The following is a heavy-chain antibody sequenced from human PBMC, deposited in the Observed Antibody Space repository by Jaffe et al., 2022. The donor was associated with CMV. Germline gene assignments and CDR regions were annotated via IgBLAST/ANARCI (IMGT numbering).Heavy chain of an antibody. D-gene: IGHD3-10*01. Sequence: QVQLQQWGAGLLKPSETLSLTCAVYGGSFSGYYWNWIRQPPGKGLEWIGEINHSGITNYNPSLKSRVTLSVDTSKSQFSLNLSSVTAADTAVYYCARGDPGLAWFGELLFRYHYMDVWGKGTTVTVSS. V-gene: IGHV4-34*01. J-gene: IGHJ6*03. CDR2: INHSGIT. CDR3: ARGDPGLAWFGELLFRYHYMDV. CDR1: GGSFSGYY.